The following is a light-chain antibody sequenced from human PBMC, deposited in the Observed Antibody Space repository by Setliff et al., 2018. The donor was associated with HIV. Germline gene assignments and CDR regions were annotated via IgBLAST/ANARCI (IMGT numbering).Light chain of an antibody. J-gene: IGKJ4*01. CDR2: GAS. Sequence: PGTLSLSPGERATLSCRASQSVSNSHLAWYQQKPGQAPRLLIYGASNRATGIPDRFRGSGSGTDFTLTISRLEPEDFAVYSCQHYGASRLTFGGGTKVDIK. CDR1: QSVSNSH. V-gene: IGKV3-20*01. CDR3: QHYGASRLT.